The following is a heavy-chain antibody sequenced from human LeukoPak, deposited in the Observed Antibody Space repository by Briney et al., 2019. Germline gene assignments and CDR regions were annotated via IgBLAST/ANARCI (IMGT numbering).Heavy chain of an antibody. V-gene: IGHV3-23*01. CDR2: ITGSGSGT. CDR1: GFTFHNYA. J-gene: IGHJ4*02. CDR3: AKGRNQPGYFDY. D-gene: IGHD1-14*01. Sequence: GGSLRLSCAASGFTFHNYAMTWVRQVPGKGLEWVSAITGSGSGTYYADSMKGRFTISRDNSKSTLYLQMNSLRAEDTAVYYCAKGRNQPGYFDYWGQGILVTVSS.